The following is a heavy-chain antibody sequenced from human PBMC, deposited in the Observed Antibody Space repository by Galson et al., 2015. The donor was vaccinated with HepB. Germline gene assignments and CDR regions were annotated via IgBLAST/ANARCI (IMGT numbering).Heavy chain of an antibody. D-gene: IGHD2/OR15-2a*01. V-gene: IGHV3-23*01. CDR1: GFTFSNYV. CDR2: ISGSGGST. Sequence: SLRLSCAASGFTFSNYVMSWVRQAPGKGLEWVSTISGSGGSTYYADSVKGQFTISRDNSRNTLYLQMNSLRAEDTAVYYCANTPQSFAAKVFFQHWGQGTLVTVSS. CDR3: ANTPQSFAAKVFFQH. J-gene: IGHJ1*01.